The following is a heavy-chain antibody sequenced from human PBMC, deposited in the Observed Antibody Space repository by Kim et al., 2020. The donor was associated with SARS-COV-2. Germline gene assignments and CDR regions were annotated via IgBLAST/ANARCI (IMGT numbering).Heavy chain of an antibody. CDR2: ISYDGSNK. Sequence: GGSLRLSCAASGFTFSSYGMHWVRQAPGKGLEWVAVISYDGSNKYYADSVKGRFTISRDNSKNTLYLQMNSLRAEDTAVYYCAKKKYYYDSSGLYFDYWGQGTLVTVSS. V-gene: IGHV3-30*18. CDR3: AKKKYYYDSSGLYFDY. CDR1: GFTFSSYG. J-gene: IGHJ4*02. D-gene: IGHD3-22*01.